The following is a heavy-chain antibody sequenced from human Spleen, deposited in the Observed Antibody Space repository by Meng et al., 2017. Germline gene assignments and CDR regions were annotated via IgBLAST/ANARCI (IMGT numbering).Heavy chain of an antibody. CDR2: IETKPKNYAT. CDR3: AKVEYKSGAYYFDH. J-gene: IGHJ4*02. Sequence: GESLKISCAVSGVTFSGSDIHWVRQASGKGLEWVGRIETKPKNYATSYAESLRGRFTISRDNAKNSLYLQMNSLRAEDTALYYCAKVEYKSGAYYFDHWGQGTLVTVSS. D-gene: IGHD3-10*01. V-gene: IGHV3-73*01. CDR1: GVTFSGSD.